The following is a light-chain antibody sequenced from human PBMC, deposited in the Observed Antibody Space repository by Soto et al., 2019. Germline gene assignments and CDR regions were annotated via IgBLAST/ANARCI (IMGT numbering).Light chain of an antibody. CDR3: QQHNSYPVT. J-gene: IGKJ4*01. CDR2: AAS. Sequence: DIQLNQSPSFLSASVGDRVTITCRASQVISSYLAWYQQKPGKAPKLLIYAASTLQSEVPSRFSSSGSGTELTLTISSLQPEDFATYYCQQHNSYPVTFGGGTKVEIK. CDR1: QVISSY. V-gene: IGKV1-9*01.